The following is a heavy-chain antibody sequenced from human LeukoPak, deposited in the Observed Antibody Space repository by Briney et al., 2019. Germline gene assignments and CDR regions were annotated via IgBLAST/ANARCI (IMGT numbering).Heavy chain of an antibody. CDR3: ARDWGSEGTYYFDY. J-gene: IGHJ4*02. CDR1: GFTFSSYA. D-gene: IGHD7-27*01. V-gene: IGHV3-30-3*01. Sequence: GGFLRLSCAASGFTFSSYAMHWVRQAPGKGLEWVAVISYDGSNKYYADSVKGRFTVSRDNSKNTLYLQMNSLRAEDTAVYYCARDWGSEGTYYFDYWGQGTLVTVSS. CDR2: ISYDGSNK.